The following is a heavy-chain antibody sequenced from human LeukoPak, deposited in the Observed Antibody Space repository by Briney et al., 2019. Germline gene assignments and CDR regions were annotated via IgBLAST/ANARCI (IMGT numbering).Heavy chain of an antibody. Sequence: SVKVSCKASGGTFSSYTSSWVRQAPGQGLEWMGRIIPILGIANYAQKFQGRVTITADKSTSTAYMELSSLRSEDTAVYYCARAIFGVVIKDENAFDIWGQGTMVTVSS. CDR3: ARAIFGVVIKDENAFDI. CDR1: GGTFSSYT. J-gene: IGHJ3*02. D-gene: IGHD3-3*01. CDR2: IIPILGIA. V-gene: IGHV1-69*02.